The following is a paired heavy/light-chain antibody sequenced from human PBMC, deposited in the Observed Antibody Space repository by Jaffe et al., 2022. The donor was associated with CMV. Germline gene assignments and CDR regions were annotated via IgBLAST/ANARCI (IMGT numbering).Light chain of an antibody. CDR1: QRVTSDY. V-gene: IGKV3-20*01. Sequence: EIVLTQSPGTLSLSPGERATLSCRASQRVTSDYIAWYQQKPGQAPRLLIYGASSRATGIPDRFSGSGSGTDFTLTITRLEPEDFAVYYCQQYVGSPRFTFGPGTKVDIK. CDR3: QQYVGSPRFT. J-gene: IGKJ3*01. CDR2: GAS.
Heavy chain of an antibody. D-gene: IGHD6-6*01. CDR1: EFTFSSYV. CDR2: ISDNGRST. CDR3: AKEDGIAAPRFQY. J-gene: IGHJ4*02. Sequence: EVQLLESGGGLVQPGGSLRLSCAASEFTFSSYVMNWVRQAPGKGLEWVSGISDNGRSTYYAESVKGRFSISRDNSKNTLFLQMSSLRAEDTAIYYCAKEDGIAAPRFQYWGQGTLVTVAS. V-gene: IGHV3-23*01.